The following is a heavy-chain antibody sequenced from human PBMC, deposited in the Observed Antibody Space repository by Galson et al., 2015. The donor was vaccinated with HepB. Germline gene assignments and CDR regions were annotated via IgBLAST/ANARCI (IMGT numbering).Heavy chain of an antibody. CDR3: ATIRVGFCITTSCKADDFDI. V-gene: IGHV1-46*01. D-gene: IGHD2-2*01. J-gene: IGHJ3*02. Sequence: SVKVSCKASGYTFSTYYIHWVRQAPGQGLEWMGIINPSGGRTNYAQKFQDRVTMTRDTSTSTVYMQLSSLRSEDTAAYYCATIRVGFCITTSCKADDFDIWVQGTMVTVSS. CDR1: GYTFSTYY. CDR2: INPSGGRT.